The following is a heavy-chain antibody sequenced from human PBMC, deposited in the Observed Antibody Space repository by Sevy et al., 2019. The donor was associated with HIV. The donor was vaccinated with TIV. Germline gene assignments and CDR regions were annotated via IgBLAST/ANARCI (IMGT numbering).Heavy chain of an antibody. Sequence: GGSLRLSCAASGFTFSSYGMHWVRQAPGKGLEWVAVISYDGSDKKYADSVKGRFTISRDKSKNTLDLQMNSLRAEDTALYYCAKENIVEKHFQHWGQGTQVTVSS. D-gene: IGHD5-12*01. CDR2: ISYDGSDK. CDR3: AKENIVEKHFQH. V-gene: IGHV3-30*18. J-gene: IGHJ1*01. CDR1: GFTFSSYG.